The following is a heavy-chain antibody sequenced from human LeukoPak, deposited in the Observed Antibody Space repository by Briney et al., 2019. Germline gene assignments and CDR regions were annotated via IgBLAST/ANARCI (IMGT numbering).Heavy chain of an antibody. J-gene: IGHJ4*02. V-gene: IGHV4-4*09. Sequence: PSGSLSLTCPVSGASITTYYWTWIRPAPGKGLEFIAYIYNDITNYNPSLMSRATISIDAFKNQVPLRLSAATAADTAVYYCARAPRLLDSWGQGILVTVSS. D-gene: IGHD1-1*01. CDR3: ARAPRLLDS. CDR2: IYNDIT. CDR1: GASITTYY.